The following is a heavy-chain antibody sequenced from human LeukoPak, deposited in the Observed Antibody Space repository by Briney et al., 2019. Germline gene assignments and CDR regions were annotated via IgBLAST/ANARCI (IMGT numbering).Heavy chain of an antibody. J-gene: IGHJ5*02. CDR1: GESFNGYN. CDR2: INYSGST. D-gene: IGHD2-21*01. Sequence: PSETLSLTCAVYGESFNGYNWNWIRQSPGKGLEWIGEINYSGSTNYNPSLKSRVTISLDTSKNQFSLKLSSVTAADTAVYYCARYSNAVAGARWFDHWGQGTLVTVSS. V-gene: IGHV4-34*01. CDR3: ARYSNAVAGARWFDH.